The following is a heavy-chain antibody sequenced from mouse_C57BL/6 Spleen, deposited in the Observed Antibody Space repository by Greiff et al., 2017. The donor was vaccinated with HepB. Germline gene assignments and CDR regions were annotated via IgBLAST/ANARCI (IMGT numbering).Heavy chain of an antibody. CDR3: AIGGIITTVVAPFAY. Sequence: QVQLQQPGAELVRPGSSVKLSCKASGYTFTSYWMHWVKQRPIQGLEWIGNIDPSDSETHYNQKFKDKATLTVDKSSSTAYMQLSNLTSEDSAVYYWAIGGIITTVVAPFAYWGQGTLVTVSA. CDR1: GYTFTSYW. CDR2: IDPSDSET. V-gene: IGHV1-52*01. J-gene: IGHJ3*01. D-gene: IGHD1-1*01.